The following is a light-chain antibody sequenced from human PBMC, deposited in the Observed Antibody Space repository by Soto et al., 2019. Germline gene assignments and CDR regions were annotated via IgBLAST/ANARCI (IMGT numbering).Light chain of an antibody. CDR1: SGDVGGYNF. CDR3: SSFTSIDTLV. CDR2: DVN. Sequence: LTQPASVSGSPGQSIAISCTGTSGDVGGYNFVSWYQHHPGKAPKLMVYDVNHRPSGVSSRFSGSKSGNTASLTISGLQAEDEADYYCSSFTSIDTLVFGGGTKVTVL. J-gene: IGLJ3*02. V-gene: IGLV2-14*03.